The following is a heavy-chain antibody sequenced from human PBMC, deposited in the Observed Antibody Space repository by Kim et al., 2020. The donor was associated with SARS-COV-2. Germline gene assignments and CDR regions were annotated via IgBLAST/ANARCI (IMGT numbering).Heavy chain of an antibody. Sequence: GGSLRLSCAASGFTFKNYEMNWVRQAPGKGLEWISFISSSVSTIYYADSVKGRFTISRDNAKNSLYLQMNSLRAEDTAVYYCAKNWKFGYGMDVWGQGTTVTVSS. CDR2: ISSSVSTI. CDR1: GFTFKNYE. CDR3: AKNWKFGYGMDV. V-gene: IGHV3-48*03. J-gene: IGHJ6*02. D-gene: IGHD1-1*01.